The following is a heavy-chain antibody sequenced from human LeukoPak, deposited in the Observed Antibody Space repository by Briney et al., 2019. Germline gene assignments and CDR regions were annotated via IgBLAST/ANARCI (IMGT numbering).Heavy chain of an antibody. D-gene: IGHD4-17*01. CDR2: IRYDGSNK. CDR3: ARVRGGYGDVHFDY. V-gene: IGHV3-30*02. J-gene: IGHJ4*02. CDR1: GFTFSSYG. Sequence: PGGSLRLSCAASGFTFSSYGMHWVRQAPGKGLEWVAFIRYDGSNKYYADSVKGRFTISRDNSKNTLYLQMNSLRAEDTAVYYCARVRGGYGDVHFDYWGQGTLVTVSS.